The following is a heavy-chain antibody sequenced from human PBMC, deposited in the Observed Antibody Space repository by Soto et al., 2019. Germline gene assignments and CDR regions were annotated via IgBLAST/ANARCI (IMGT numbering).Heavy chain of an antibody. D-gene: IGHD2-15*01. CDR1: VFIFSSYG. J-gene: IGHJ4*02. Sequence: QVQLVESGGGVVQPGRSLRLSCAASVFIFSSYGMHWVRQAPGKGLEWVAVIWYDGSNKYYADSVKGRFTISRDNSKNTLYLQMNSLRAEDTDVYYCARDCSGGSCYSFDYWGQGTLVTVSS. CDR2: IWYDGSNK. V-gene: IGHV3-33*01. CDR3: ARDCSGGSCYSFDY.